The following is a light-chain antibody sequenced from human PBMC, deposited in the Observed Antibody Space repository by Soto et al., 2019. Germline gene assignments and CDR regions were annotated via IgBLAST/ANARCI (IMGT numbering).Light chain of an antibody. J-gene: IGKJ3*01. CDR1: QSISTW. CDR2: KAS. CDR3: QHYSSYPFT. V-gene: IGKV1-5*03. Sequence: DIQRTQSPSTLSASVGDRVTITCRASQSISTWLAWYQQKPGKAPKLLISKASSLESGVPSRFSGSGSGTEFTLTISSLQPDDFGAYYCQHYSSYPFTFGPGTKVDIK.